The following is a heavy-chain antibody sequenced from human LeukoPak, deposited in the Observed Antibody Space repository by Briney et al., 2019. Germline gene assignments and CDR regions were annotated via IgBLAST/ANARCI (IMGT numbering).Heavy chain of an antibody. CDR3: ARAELYYYDSSGYSLSGNFDY. CDR2: INPNSGGT. Sequence: ASVKVSCKASGYTFTGYYMHWVRQAPGQGLEWMGWINPNSGGTNYAQKLQGRVTMTTDTSTSTAYMELRSLRSDDTAVYYCARAELYYYDSSGYSLSGNFDYWGQGTLVTVSS. D-gene: IGHD3-22*01. CDR1: GYTFTGYY. J-gene: IGHJ4*02. V-gene: IGHV1-2*02.